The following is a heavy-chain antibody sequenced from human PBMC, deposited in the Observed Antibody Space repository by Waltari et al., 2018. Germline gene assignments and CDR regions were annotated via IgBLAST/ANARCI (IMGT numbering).Heavy chain of an antibody. J-gene: IGHJ4*02. CDR2: IKEDGSEK. V-gene: IGHV3-7*01. Sequence: EVQLVESGGVVVQPGGSLRLSCAASGFTFDDYTMHWVRQAPGKGLEWVANIKEDGSEKYYVDSVKGRFTISRDNAKNSLFLQMNSLRIEDTAVYYCATGYLNPLVVSLWGQGTLVTVSS. CDR1: GFTFDDYT. CDR3: ATGYLNPLVVSL. D-gene: IGHD2-15*01.